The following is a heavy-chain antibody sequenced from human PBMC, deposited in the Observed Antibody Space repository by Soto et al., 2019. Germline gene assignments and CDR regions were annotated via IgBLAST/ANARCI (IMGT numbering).Heavy chain of an antibody. V-gene: IGHV4-4*07. J-gene: IGHJ6*02. Sequence: PSETLSLTCSVSGGSIISYYWSWIRQPAGKGLEWIGRIYTSGSTNYNPSLKSRVTMSVDTSKNQFSLKLSSVTAADTAVYYCARDDMGSYYCYYGMDVWGQGTTVSVSS. CDR1: GGSIISYY. CDR3: ARDDMGSYYCYYGMDV. D-gene: IGHD1-26*01. CDR2: IYTSGST.